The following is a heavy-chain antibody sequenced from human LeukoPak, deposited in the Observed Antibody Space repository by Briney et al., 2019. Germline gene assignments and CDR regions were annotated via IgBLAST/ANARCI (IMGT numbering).Heavy chain of an antibody. Sequence: PGGSLRLSCAASGFTFSNYAMGWVRQAPGKGLEWVSLISGSGGSTYYADSVKGRFTVSRDNSKNTEYLQMNSLRAEDTAIYYCAKDDDDGDHVVVDHWGQGTLVTVSS. D-gene: IGHD4-17*01. V-gene: IGHV3-23*01. CDR1: GFTFSNYA. CDR2: ISGSGGST. J-gene: IGHJ4*02. CDR3: AKDDDDGDHVVVDH.